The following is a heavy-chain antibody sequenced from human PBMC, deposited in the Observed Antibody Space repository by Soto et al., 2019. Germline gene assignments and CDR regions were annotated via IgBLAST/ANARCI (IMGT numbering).Heavy chain of an antibody. V-gene: IGHV3-11*06. Sequence: LRLSCAASGFTLSYYYMTWIRQTPGKGLEWVAHIDGRSDNIGYADSVKGRFTVSRDNARNSLFLQMNSVTADDTGVYFCTKGGRTNSYYCEYWGPGALVTVSS. CDR1: GFTLSYYY. CDR2: IDGRSDNI. J-gene: IGHJ4*02. D-gene: IGHD1-26*01. CDR3: TKGGRTNSYYCEY.